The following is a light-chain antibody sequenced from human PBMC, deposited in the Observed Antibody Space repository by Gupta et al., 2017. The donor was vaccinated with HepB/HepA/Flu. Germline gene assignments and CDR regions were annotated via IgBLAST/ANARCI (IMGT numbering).Light chain of an antibody. Sequence: QSVLTQPPSPSGTPGQRVIISCSGCSSNIGGNPVNWYQQFPGTAPKLLIYSNNQRPSGVPDRFSGSKSGTSASLAISRLQSEDEADYYCAAWDDSLNGVVFGGGTKLTVL. J-gene: IGLJ2*01. CDR2: SNN. V-gene: IGLV1-44*01. CDR1: SSNIGGNP. CDR3: AAWDDSLNGVV.